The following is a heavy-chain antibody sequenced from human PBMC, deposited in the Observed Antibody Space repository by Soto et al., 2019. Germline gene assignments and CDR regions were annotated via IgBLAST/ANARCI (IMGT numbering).Heavy chain of an antibody. V-gene: IGHV3-21*01. D-gene: IGHD3-22*01. CDR1: GFTFSIYS. CDR2: ISSSSSYI. Sequence: PGGSLRLSCAASGFTFSIYSMNWVRQAPGKGLEWASSISSSSSYIYYADSVKGRFTISRDNAKNSLYLQMNSLRAEDTAVYYCARDRNYYDSRGSFDYWGQGTLVTVSS. CDR3: ARDRNYYDSRGSFDY. J-gene: IGHJ4*02.